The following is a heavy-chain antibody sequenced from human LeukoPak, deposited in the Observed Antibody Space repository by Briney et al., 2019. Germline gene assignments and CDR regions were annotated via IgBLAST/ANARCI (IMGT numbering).Heavy chain of an antibody. J-gene: IGHJ4*02. D-gene: IGHD6-19*01. CDR3: AREGTSGWSLFDY. CDR1: GFTVSNNF. Sequence: GRSLRLSCAPSGFTVSNNFMSWVRQAPGRGLKWGSGIYSGGSTNYADSVKGRFTISRDISKNMLYLQMNSLRAEDTAGYYCAREGTSGWSLFDYWGQGTLVTVSS. V-gene: IGHV3-66*01. CDR2: IYSGGST.